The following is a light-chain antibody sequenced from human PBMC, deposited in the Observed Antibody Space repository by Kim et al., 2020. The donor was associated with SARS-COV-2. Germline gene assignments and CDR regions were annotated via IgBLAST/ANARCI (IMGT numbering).Light chain of an antibody. V-gene: IGLV2-14*03. CDR2: HVI. J-gene: IGLJ1*01. CDR1: SSEVSGYDY. Sequence: HSITITCTEISSEVSGYDYVSGTQQHPAQAPILIIYHVINRPSGVSTRFSGSKSGNTASLTISGLQAEDEADYYCSSYSSSTSYVFGTGTKVTVL. CDR3: SSYSSSTSYV.